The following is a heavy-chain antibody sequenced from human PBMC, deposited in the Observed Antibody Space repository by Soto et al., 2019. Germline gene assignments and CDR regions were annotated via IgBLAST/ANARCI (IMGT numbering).Heavy chain of an antibody. CDR3: AKRLQPAVGPFDC. J-gene: IGHJ4*02. V-gene: IGHV3-30*18. D-gene: IGHD2-15*01. CDR2: ISYDGSNK. Sequence: QVQLVESGGGVVQPGRSLRLSCAASGFTFSSYGMHWVRQAPGKGLEWVAVISYDGSNKYYADSVKGRFTISRDNSKNTLYLQMNSLRADDTAVYYCAKRLQPAVGPFDCWGLGTLVTVSS. CDR1: GFTFSSYG.